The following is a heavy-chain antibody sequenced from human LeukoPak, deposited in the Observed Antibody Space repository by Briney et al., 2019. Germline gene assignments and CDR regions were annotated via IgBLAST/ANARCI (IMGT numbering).Heavy chain of an antibody. CDR3: ARGSGWYRYNWFDP. V-gene: IGHV3-74*01. D-gene: IGHD6-19*01. J-gene: IGHJ5*02. CDR2: INSDGSST. Sequence: GGSLRLSCAASGFTFSSYWMSWVRQAPGKGLVWVSRINSDGSSTSYADSVKGRFTISRDNAKNTLYLQMNSLRAEDTAVYYCARGSGWYRYNWFDPWGQGTLVTVSS. CDR1: GFTFSSYW.